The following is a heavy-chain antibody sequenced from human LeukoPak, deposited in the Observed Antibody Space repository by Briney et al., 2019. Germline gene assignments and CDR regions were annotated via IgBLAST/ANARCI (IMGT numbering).Heavy chain of an antibody. CDR1: GYTFTSYA. CDR2: INAGNGNT. V-gene: IGHV1-3*01. D-gene: IGHD3-3*01. CDR3: ARGGFHYYDFWSGHFDY. J-gene: IGHJ4*02. Sequence: ASVKVSCKASGYTFTSYAMHWVRQAPGQRLEWMGWINAGNGNTKYSQKFQGRVTITRDTSTSTAYMELRSLRSDDTAVYYCARGGFHYYDFWSGHFDYWGQGTLVTVSS.